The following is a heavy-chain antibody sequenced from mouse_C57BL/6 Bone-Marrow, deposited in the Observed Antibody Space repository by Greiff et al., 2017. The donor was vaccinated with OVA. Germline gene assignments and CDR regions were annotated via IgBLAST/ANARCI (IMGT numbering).Heavy chain of an antibody. D-gene: IGHD1-1*01. Sequence: VQLQQSGAELARPGASVKLSCKASGYTFTSYGISWVKQRTGQGLEWIGEIYPRSGNTYYNEKFKGKATLTADKSSSTAYMELRSLTSEDSAVYFCASPYYGSSYRFAYWGQGTLVTVSA. J-gene: IGHJ3*01. CDR1: GYTFTSYG. CDR2: IYPRSGNT. CDR3: ASPYYGSSYRFAY. V-gene: IGHV1-81*01.